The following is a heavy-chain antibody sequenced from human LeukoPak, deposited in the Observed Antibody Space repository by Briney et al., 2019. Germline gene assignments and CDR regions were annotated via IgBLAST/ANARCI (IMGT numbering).Heavy chain of an antibody. J-gene: IGHJ4*03. D-gene: IGHD6-19*01. Sequence: GGSLRLSCVASGFSFSINAMIWVRQAPGKGLEWVSGISGIGDTLFYSDPVKGRFTISRDNSKNTVYLQMNSLRVEDSAVYYCAKKNGGGWPTIFFDYWGQGTTVTVSS. CDR1: GFSFSINA. CDR2: ISGIGDTL. V-gene: IGHV3-23*01. CDR3: AKKNGGGWPTIFFDY.